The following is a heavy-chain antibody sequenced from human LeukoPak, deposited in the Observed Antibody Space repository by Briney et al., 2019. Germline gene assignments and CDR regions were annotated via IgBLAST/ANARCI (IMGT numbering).Heavy chain of an antibody. Sequence: ASVKVSCKASGYTFTAYYLHWVRQAPGRGLEWMGWINPKSGGTNYAQKFQGRVTMTRDTSITTAYMELSRLSSDDTAVYYCARGADTSSSAWGQGTLVTVSS. J-gene: IGHJ4*02. V-gene: IGHV1-2*02. CDR2: INPKSGGT. CDR1: GYTFTAYY. CDR3: ARGADTSSSA. D-gene: IGHD6-6*01.